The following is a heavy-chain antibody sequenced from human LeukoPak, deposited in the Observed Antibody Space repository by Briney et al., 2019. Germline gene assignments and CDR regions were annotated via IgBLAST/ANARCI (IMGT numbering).Heavy chain of an antibody. D-gene: IGHD3-22*01. J-gene: IGHJ4*02. CDR1: GGSLSSSSYY. Sequence: SETLSLTRTVSGGSLSSSSYYWGWIRQPPGKGLEWIWSIYYSGSTYYNPSLKSRVTISVDTSKNQFSLKLSSVTAADTAVYYCARDPYYYDSSGYYFKFWFDYWGQGTLVTVSS. CDR2: IYYSGST. CDR3: ARDPYYYDSSGYYFKFWFDY. V-gene: IGHV4-39*07.